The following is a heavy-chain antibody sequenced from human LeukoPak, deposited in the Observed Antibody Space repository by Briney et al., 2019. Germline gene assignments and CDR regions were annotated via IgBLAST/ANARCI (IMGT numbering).Heavy chain of an antibody. CDR3: VRDRELNY. Sequence: PSETLSLTCTVSGVSISIYYWSWIRQPPGKGLEWIGYIYNSGSTIYSPSLKSRATISADTSKNQFSLQLSSVTAADTTVNYCVRDRELNYWGQGTLVTVSS. D-gene: IGHD1-7*01. V-gene: IGHV4-59*01. CDR1: GVSISIYY. J-gene: IGHJ4*02. CDR2: IYNSGST.